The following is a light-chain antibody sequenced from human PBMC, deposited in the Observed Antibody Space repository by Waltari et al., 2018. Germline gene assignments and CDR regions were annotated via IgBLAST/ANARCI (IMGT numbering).Light chain of an antibody. CDR2: DAS. Sequence: DIQLTQSPSFPSASVADRVTITCRASRGIRRYLAWYQQKPGKAPKIMIYDASTLESGVPSRFSGSGSETEFTLTISSLQPEDFATYYCQQFHTYPYTFGQGTELEVK. CDR1: RGIRRY. J-gene: IGKJ2*01. V-gene: IGKV1-9*01. CDR3: QQFHTYPYT.